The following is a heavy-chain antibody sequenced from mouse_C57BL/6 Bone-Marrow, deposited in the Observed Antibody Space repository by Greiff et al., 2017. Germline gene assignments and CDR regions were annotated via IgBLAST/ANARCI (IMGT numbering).Heavy chain of an antibody. Sequence: EVQLVESGGGLVKPGGSLKLSCAASGFTFSDDGMHWVRQAPETGLEWVAYSSSGSSTIYYADPVKGRFTISRDNAKNTLFLQMTSLRSEDTAMYYCARHPYYGSSYGYFDYWGQGTTLTVSS. CDR1: GFTFSDDG. V-gene: IGHV5-17*01. J-gene: IGHJ2*01. CDR3: ARHPYYGSSYGYFDY. CDR2: SSSGSSTI. D-gene: IGHD1-1*01.